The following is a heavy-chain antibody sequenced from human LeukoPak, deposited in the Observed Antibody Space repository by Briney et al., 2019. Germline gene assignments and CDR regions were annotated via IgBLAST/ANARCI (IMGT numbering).Heavy chain of an antibody. Sequence: QAGGSLRLSCAASGFTFDDYAMHWVRQAPGKGLEWVSGISWNSGSIGYADSVKGRFTISRDNAKNSLYLQMNSLRAEDTALYYCAKDRIAVAGKSLDYWGQGTLVTVSS. CDR2: ISWNSGSI. D-gene: IGHD6-19*01. V-gene: IGHV3-9*01. J-gene: IGHJ4*02. CDR1: GFTFDDYA. CDR3: AKDRIAVAGKSLDY.